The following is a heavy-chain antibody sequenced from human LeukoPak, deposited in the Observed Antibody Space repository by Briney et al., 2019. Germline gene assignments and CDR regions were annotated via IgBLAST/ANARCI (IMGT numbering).Heavy chain of an antibody. CDR3: ARDNGDFAGWFDP. V-gene: IGHV1-18*01. J-gene: IGHJ5*02. Sequence: ASVKVSCKTSGYSFTSYGISWVRQAPGQGLEWMGWISGSSGKTNFAQKVQGRVAMTADISTSTAYMELRSLRSDDTAVYYCARDNGDFAGWFDPWGQGTLVTVSS. CDR1: GYSFTSYG. CDR2: ISGSSGKT. D-gene: IGHD4-17*01.